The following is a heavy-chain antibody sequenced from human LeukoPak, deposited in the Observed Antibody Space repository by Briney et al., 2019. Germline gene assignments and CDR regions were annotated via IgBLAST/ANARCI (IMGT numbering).Heavy chain of an antibody. D-gene: IGHD3-10*01. J-gene: IGHJ6*03. V-gene: IGHV3-21*01. Sequence: GGSLRLSCAASGFTFSSYSMNWVRHPPGKGREWVSSIISSVNYIYYADSVKGRFTISRDNAKNSLFLQMNSLRAEDTAVYYCARVHSGSGGDYYYYYMDVWGKGTTVTVSS. CDR3: ARVHSGSGGDYYYYYMDV. CDR2: IISSVNYI. CDR1: GFTFSSYS.